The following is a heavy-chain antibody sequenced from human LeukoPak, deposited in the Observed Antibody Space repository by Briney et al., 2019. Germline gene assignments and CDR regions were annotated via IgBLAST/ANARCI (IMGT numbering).Heavy chain of an antibody. CDR2: IRYDGSNK. CDR1: GFTFSSYG. J-gene: IGHJ4*02. D-gene: IGHD2-2*01. V-gene: IGHV3-30*02. CDR3: ARALGSSEGY. Sequence: GGSLRLSCAASGFTFSSYGMHWVRQAPGKGLEWVAFIRYDGSNKYYADSVKGRFTISRDNSKNTLYLQMNSLRAEDTAVYYCARALGSSEGYWGQGTLVTVSS.